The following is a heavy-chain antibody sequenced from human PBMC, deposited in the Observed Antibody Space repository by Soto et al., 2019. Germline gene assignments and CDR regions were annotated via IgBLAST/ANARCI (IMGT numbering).Heavy chain of an antibody. V-gene: IGHV4-38-2*02. CDR3: ARDRAVTADYYYYGMDV. J-gene: IGHJ6*02. CDR1: GYSISSGYY. D-gene: IGHD2-21*02. CDR2: IYHSGST. Sequence: PSETLSLTCAVSGYSISSGYYWGWIRQPPGKGLEWIGSIYHSGSTYYNPSLKSRVTISVDTSKNQFSLKLSSVTAADTAVYYCARDRAVTADYYYYGMDVWGQGTTVTVSS.